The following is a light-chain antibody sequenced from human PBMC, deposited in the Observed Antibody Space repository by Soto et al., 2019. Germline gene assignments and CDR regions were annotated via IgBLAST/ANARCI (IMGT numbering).Light chain of an antibody. CDR3: QHYGSSPYT. CDR2: GAS. Sequence: EIVLTQSPGTLSLSPGERATLSCRAIQSVSSGYLAWYQQKPGQAPRLLMYGASSRATGIPDRFSGRGSGTDFTLTISRLEPEDFAVYYCQHYGSSPYTFGQGTKLEIK. J-gene: IGKJ2*01. CDR1: QSVSSGY. V-gene: IGKV3-20*01.